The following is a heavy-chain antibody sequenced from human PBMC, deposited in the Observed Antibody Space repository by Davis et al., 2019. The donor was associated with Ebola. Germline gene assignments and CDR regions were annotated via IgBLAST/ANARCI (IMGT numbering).Heavy chain of an antibody. CDR2: ISWNSGSM. J-gene: IGHJ6*02. D-gene: IGHD6-6*01. CDR1: GFTFDDYA. V-gene: IGHV3-9*01. CDR3: AREEDSRSSWSYAMDV. Sequence: GGSLRLSCAASGFTFDDYAMHWVRQAPGKGLEWVSRISWNSGSMGYADSVKGRFTISRDNAKNSLYLQMDSLRAEDTAVYYCAREEDSRSSWSYAMDVWGQGTTVTVSS.